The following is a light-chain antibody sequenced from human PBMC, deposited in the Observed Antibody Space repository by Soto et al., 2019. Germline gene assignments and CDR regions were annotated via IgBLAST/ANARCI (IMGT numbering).Light chain of an antibody. CDR2: GTT. J-gene: IGLJ3*02. V-gene: IGLV1-40*01. CDR1: SSNIGTGFG. CDR3: QSYDSSLSGVV. Sequence: QSALTQPPSVSGAPGQRVTISCTGSSSNIGTGFGVHWYQQIPGTAPKLLIYGTTNRPSGVPDRFSGSKSGTSASLAITGLQAEDEADYYCQSYDSSLSGVVFGGGTKLTVL.